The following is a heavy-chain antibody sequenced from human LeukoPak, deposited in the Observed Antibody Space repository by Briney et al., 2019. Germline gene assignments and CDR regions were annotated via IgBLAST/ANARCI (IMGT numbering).Heavy chain of an antibody. D-gene: IGHD2-2*01. CDR2: IYYSGST. CDR3: ARTLLEDIVVVPRTIGQNNWFDP. V-gene: IGHV4-39*07. J-gene: IGHJ5*02. CDR1: GGSISSSSYY. Sequence: SETLSLTCTVSGGSISSSSYYWGWIRQPPGKGLEWIGSIYYSGSTYYNPSLKSRVTISVDTSKNQFSLKLSSVTAADTAVYYCARTLLEDIVVVPRTIGQNNWFDPWGQGTLVTVSS.